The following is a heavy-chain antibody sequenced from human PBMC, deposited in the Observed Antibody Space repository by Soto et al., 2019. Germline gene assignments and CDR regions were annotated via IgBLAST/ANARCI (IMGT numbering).Heavy chain of an antibody. V-gene: IGHV1-69*06. CDR3: ARGGYSSTWSNLLDRSGLDV. CDR2: IVPLFRTT. J-gene: IGHJ6*02. CDR1: GGTFSSYA. D-gene: IGHD6-13*01. Sequence: QVQLVQSGAEAKKPGSSVKVSCKTSGGTFSSYAISWVRQAPGQGLEWMGGIVPLFRTTNYAQKFQGSVTITADTYTYTVYMELSGLRSGDTAVYYCARGGYSSTWSNLLDRSGLDVWGQGTTVTVSS.